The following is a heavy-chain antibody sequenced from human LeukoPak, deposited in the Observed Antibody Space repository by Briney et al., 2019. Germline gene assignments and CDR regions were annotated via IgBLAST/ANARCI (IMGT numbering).Heavy chain of an antibody. CDR3: ARDASLWTRTQYYDILTGCFADY. D-gene: IGHD3-9*01. V-gene: IGHV4-34*01. Sequence: TGGSLRLSCEASGFTFNTYSMNWARQPPGKGLEWIGEINHSGSTNYNPSLKSRVTISVDTSKNQFSLKLSSVTAADTAVYYCARDASLWTRTQYYDILTGCFADYWGQGTLVTVSS. CDR2: INHSGST. CDR1: GFTFNTYS. J-gene: IGHJ4*02.